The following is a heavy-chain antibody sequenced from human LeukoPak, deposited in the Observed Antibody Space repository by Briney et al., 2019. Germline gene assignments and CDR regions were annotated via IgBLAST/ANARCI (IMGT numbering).Heavy chain of an antibody. J-gene: IGHJ4*02. D-gene: IGHD1-26*01. Sequence: SETLSLTCTVSGGSISSGGYYWSWIRQHPGKGLEWIGYIYYSGSTYYNPSLKSRVTISVDTSKNQFSLKLSSVTAADRAARYCLSTGGLPMTPRGVFDYWGQGTLVTVSS. V-gene: IGHV4-31*03. CDR1: GGSISSGGYY. CDR3: LSTGGLPMTPRGVFDY. CDR2: IYYSGST.